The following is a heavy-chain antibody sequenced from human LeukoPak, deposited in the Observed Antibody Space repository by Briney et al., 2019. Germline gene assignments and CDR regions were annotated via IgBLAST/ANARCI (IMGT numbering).Heavy chain of an antibody. D-gene: IGHD5-18*01. Sequence: ASVKVSCXASGGTFSSYTISWVRQAHGQGLEWMGGIIPIFGTANYAQKFQGRVTITTDESTSTAYMELSSLRSEDTAVYYCAREGTAMVYNWSDPWGQGTLVTVSS. V-gene: IGHV1-69*05. CDR2: IIPIFGTA. J-gene: IGHJ5*02. CDR1: GGTFSSYT. CDR3: AREGTAMVYNWSDP.